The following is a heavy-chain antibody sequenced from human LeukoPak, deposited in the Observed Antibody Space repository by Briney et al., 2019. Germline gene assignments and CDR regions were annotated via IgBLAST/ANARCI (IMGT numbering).Heavy chain of an antibody. CDR1: GGSISSSSYY. J-gene: IGHJ4*02. CDR2: IYYSGST. Sequence: PSETLSLTCTVSGGSISSSSYYWGWIRQPPGKGLEWIGSIYYSGSTYYNPSLKSRVTISVDASKNQFSLKLSSVTAADTAVYYCARVRRDYGSGSYYGEYYFDYWGQGALVTVSS. CDR3: ARVRRDYGSGSYYGEYYFDY. V-gene: IGHV4-39*07. D-gene: IGHD3-10*01.